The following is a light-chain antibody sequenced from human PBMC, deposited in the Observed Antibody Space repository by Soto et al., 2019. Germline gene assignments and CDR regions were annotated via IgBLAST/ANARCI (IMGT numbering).Light chain of an antibody. J-gene: IGKJ4*01. CDR3: QQYVNLLVT. Sequence: EIVMTQSPATLSVSPGERVTLSCRASQSVKTNLAWYQQRPGQAPRLLVYGASTRAPGIPARFYGSGFGTDFTLTISSLQSEDFAVYYCQQYVNLLVTFVGGTKVEIQ. CDR2: GAS. CDR1: QSVKTN. V-gene: IGKV3-15*01.